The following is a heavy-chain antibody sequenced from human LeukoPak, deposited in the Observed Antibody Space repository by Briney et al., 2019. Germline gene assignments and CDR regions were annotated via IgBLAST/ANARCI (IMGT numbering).Heavy chain of an antibody. V-gene: IGHV3-48*04. Sequence: GGSLRLSCAASGFTFSSYSMNWVRQAPGKGLEWVSYISSSSSTIYYADSVKGRFTISRDNAKNSLYLQMNSPRAEDTAVYYCARDAPNYGDYVVYWGQGTLVTVSS. D-gene: IGHD4-17*01. CDR3: ARDAPNYGDYVVY. CDR2: ISSSSSTI. CDR1: GFTFSSYS. J-gene: IGHJ4*02.